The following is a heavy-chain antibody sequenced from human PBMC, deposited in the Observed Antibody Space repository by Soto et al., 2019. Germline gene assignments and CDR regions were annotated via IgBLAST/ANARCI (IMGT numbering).Heavy chain of an antibody. CDR3: AIRGGSGMDV. J-gene: IGHJ6*02. D-gene: IGHD3-16*01. CDR2: IYYSGST. V-gene: IGHV4-59*01. CDR1: GGSISSYY. Sequence: PSETLSLTCTVSGGSISSYYWSWIRQPPGKGLEWIGYIYYSGSTNYNPSLKSRVTISVDTSKNQFSLKLSSVTAADTAAYYCAIRGGSGMDVWGQGTTVTVSS.